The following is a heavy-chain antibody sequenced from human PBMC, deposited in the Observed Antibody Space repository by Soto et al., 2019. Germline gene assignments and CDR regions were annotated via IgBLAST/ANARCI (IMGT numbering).Heavy chain of an antibody. CDR2: IYPGDSDT. V-gene: IGHV5-51*01. Sequence: VESLKISCKGSGYSFTSDWIGWVREMRGKGLEWMGIIYPGDSDTRYSPSFQGQVTISADKSISTAYLQWSSLKASGTAMYYCARTGSPVTFYYYYGMDVWGQGTTVTVSS. CDR1: GYSFTSDW. J-gene: IGHJ6*02. CDR3: ARTGSPVTFYYYYGMDV. D-gene: IGHD5-18*01.